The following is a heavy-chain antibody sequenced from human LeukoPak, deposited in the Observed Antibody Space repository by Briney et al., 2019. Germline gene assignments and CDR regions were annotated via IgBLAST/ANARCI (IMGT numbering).Heavy chain of an antibody. D-gene: IGHD1-26*01. CDR3: ARFKAREEWFDP. Sequence: GGSLRLSCAASGFIYDDYDMSWVRQAPGKGLEWVSVTYSGGSTYYADSVKGRCTISRDNSKNTLYLQMNSLRGEDTAVYYCARFKAREEWFDPWGQGTLVTVSS. CDR1: GFIYDDYD. V-gene: IGHV3-66*01. J-gene: IGHJ5*02. CDR2: TYSGGST.